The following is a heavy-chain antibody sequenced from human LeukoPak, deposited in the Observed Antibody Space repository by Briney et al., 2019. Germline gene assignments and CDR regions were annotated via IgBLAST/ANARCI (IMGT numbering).Heavy chain of an antibody. CDR1: GFTFSNFG. CDR2: MSSDGNNK. CDR3: ARPDSSGWSHAFDI. V-gene: IGHV3-30*03. J-gene: IGHJ3*02. D-gene: IGHD6-19*01. Sequence: GRSLRLSCAASGFTFSNFGMHWVGQAPGKGLEWVAVMSSDGNNKYYADSVKGRFTISRDNSKNTLYLDMNSLRAEDTAVYYCARPDSSGWSHAFDIWGQGTKVTVSS.